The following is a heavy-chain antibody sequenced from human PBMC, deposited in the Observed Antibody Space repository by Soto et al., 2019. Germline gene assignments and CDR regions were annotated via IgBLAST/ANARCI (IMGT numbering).Heavy chain of an antibody. J-gene: IGHJ4*02. V-gene: IGHV1-8*01. Sequence: QVQLVQSGAEVKKPGASVNVSCKASGYTFTSYDINWVRQATGQGPEWMGWMNPNSGNTGYAQKFQGRVTMTRNTSISTGYMELSSLRSEDTAVYYCARGRRPTAGGSGSYYDDYWGQGTLVTVSA. D-gene: IGHD3-10*01. CDR3: ARGRRPTAGGSGSYYDDY. CDR2: MNPNSGNT. CDR1: GYTFTSYD.